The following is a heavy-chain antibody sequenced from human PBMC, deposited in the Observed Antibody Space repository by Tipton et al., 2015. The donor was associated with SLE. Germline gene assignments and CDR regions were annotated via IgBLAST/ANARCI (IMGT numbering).Heavy chain of an antibody. V-gene: IGHV4-59*01. D-gene: IGHD3-16*01. CDR2: IHHSGST. CDR3: ARDQVGVGDFDY. CDR1: GFTFDDYA. J-gene: IGHJ4*02. Sequence: LRLSCTASGFTFDDYAMHWVRQAPGKGLEWIGYIHHSGSTNYNPSLQSRVTISRDPSKNQFSQKLISATAADTAVYYCARDQVGVGDFDYWSQGTLVTVSS.